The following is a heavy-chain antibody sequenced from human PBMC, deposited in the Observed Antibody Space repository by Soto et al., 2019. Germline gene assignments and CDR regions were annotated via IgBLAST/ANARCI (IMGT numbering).Heavy chain of an antibody. V-gene: IGHV3-33*03. CDR1: GFIFSTYG. Sequence: GGSLRLSCVASGFIFSTYGIHWVRQAPGKGLEWVAVIWPDGSNKYYADSVKGRFTISRDNSKNSLYLQMNSLRTEDTALYYCAKDGNSGSYYLFEYWGQGTLVTVSS. CDR2: IWPDGSNK. D-gene: IGHD1-26*01. CDR3: AKDGNSGSYYLFEY. J-gene: IGHJ4*02.